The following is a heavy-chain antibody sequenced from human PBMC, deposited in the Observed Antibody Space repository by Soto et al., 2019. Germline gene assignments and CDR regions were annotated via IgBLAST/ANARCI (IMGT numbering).Heavy chain of an antibody. CDR2: INHSGST. Sequence: SETLSLTCAVYGGSFSGYYWSWIRQPPGKGLEWIGEINHSGSTNYNPSLKSRVTISVDTSKNQFSLKLSSVTAADTAVYYCARGRGPIVVVVAARPYFDYWGQGTLVTVSS. V-gene: IGHV4-34*01. CDR3: ARGRGPIVVVVAARPYFDY. J-gene: IGHJ4*02. D-gene: IGHD2-15*01. CDR1: GGSFSGYY.